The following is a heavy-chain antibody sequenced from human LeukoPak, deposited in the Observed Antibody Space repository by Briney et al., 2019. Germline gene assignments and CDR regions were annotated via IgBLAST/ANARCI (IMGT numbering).Heavy chain of an antibody. CDR3: ATVVGGYYPPVEGFDL. D-gene: IGHD3-3*01. CDR2: IDPDGSST. CDR1: GFTLSHYW. V-gene: IGHV3-74*01. Sequence: PGGSLRFSCAVPGFTLSHYWTHWVRQAPGKGMVWVSRIDPDGSSTSSADPVKGRFTISTDNAKKTPAMRMNSLTAEDTAVYYCATVVGGYYPPVEGFDLWGQGTMVTVSS. J-gene: IGHJ3*01.